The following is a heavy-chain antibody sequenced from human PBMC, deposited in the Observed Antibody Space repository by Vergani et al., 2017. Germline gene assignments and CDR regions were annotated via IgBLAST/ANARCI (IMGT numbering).Heavy chain of an antibody. Sequence: EVQLEESGGGLVKPGGSLRLSCAASGFTFSCYSMNWVRQAPGKGLEWVSSISSSSSYIYYADSVKGRFTISRDNAKNSLYLQMNSLRAEDTAVYYCARDTPYYDFWSGYWNAFDIWGQGTMVTVSS. CDR2: ISSSSSYI. J-gene: IGHJ3*02. CDR3: ARDTPYYDFWSGYWNAFDI. D-gene: IGHD3-3*01. CDR1: GFTFSCYS. V-gene: IGHV3-21*01.